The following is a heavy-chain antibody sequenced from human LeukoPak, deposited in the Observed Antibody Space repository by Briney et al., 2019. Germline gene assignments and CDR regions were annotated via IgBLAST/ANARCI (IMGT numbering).Heavy chain of an antibody. CDR1: GFTFSIYA. D-gene: IGHD5-24*01. J-gene: IGHJ3*02. CDR3: ARGSWGYNQLFGGAFDI. V-gene: IGHV3-23*01. CDR2: LSGTGDST. Sequence: PGGSLRLSCAASGFTFSIYAMSWVRQAPGKGLEWVSTLSGTGDSTYYADSVKGRFTISRDNSKNTLYLQMNSLRAEDTAVYYCARGSWGYNQLFGGAFDIWGQGTMVTVSS.